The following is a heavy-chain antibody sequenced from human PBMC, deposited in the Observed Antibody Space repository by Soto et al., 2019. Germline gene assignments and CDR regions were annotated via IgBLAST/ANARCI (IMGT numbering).Heavy chain of an antibody. J-gene: IGHJ5*02. CDR1: GFSLSTSGMR. D-gene: IGHD6-13*01. CDR2: IDWDDDK. CDR3: ARSIVAAGNRWFDP. Sequence: SGPTLVNPTQTLTLTWTFSGFSLSTSGMRVSWIRQPPGKALEWLARIDWDDDKLYSTSLKTRLTISKDTSKNQVVLTMTNMDPVDTATYYCARSIVAAGNRWFDPWGQGTLVTVSS. V-gene: IGHV2-70*04.